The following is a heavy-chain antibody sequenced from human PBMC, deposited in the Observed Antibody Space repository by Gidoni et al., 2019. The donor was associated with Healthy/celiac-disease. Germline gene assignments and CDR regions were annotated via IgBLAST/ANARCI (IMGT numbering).Heavy chain of an antibody. CDR2: ISYDGSNK. V-gene: IGHV3-30*18. Sequence: QVQLVESGGGVVQPGRSLRLSCAASGFTFSSYGMHWVRQAPGKGLEWVAVISYDGSNKYYADSVKGRFTISRDNSKNTLYLQMNSLRAEDTAVYYCAKGGNHYDSSGYYFDYWGQGTLVTVSS. D-gene: IGHD3-22*01. CDR3: AKGGNHYDSSGYYFDY. J-gene: IGHJ4*02. CDR1: GFTFSSYG.